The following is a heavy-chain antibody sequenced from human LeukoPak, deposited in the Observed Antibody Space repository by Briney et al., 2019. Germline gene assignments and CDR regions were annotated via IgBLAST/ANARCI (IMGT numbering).Heavy chain of an antibody. D-gene: IGHD4-23*01. Sequence: KPSETLSLTCTVSGGYIITSGHYWGWIRQPPGKGLEWIGSVYYTGVTSTNPFFRSRMSISVDTSKNQFSLNLTSVTAADAAVYYCARERSSSGGHNWFDPWGQGTLDTVSS. CDR2: VYYTGVT. CDR1: GGYIITSGHY. CDR3: ARERSSSGGHNWFDP. V-gene: IGHV4-39*07. J-gene: IGHJ5*02.